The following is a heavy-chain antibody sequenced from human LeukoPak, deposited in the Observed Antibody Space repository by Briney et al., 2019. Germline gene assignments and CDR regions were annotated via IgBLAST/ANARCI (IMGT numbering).Heavy chain of an antibody. CDR3: ARGGGSYMGGDY. V-gene: IGHV4-34*01. D-gene: IGHD1-26*01. J-gene: IGHJ4*02. CDR1: GVSFSGYY. CDR2: INHSGST. Sequence: PSETLSLTCAVYGVSFSGYYWSWVRQPPGKGLEWVGEINHSGSTNYNPSLKSRVTISVDTSKNQFSLKLSSVTAADTAVYYCARGGGSYMGGDYWGQGTLVTVSS.